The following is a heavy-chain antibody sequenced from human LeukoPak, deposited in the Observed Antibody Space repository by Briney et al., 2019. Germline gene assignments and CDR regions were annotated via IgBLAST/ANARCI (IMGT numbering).Heavy chain of an antibody. Sequence: GESLKISCKGSGYSFTSYWIGWVRQMPGKGLEWMGIIYPGDSDTRYSPSFQGQVTISADESISTAYLQWSSLKASDTAMYYCARHVESGLRSGNPLIAVARYGMDVWGQGTTVTVSS. D-gene: IGHD6-19*01. V-gene: IGHV5-51*01. CDR3: ARHVESGLRSGNPLIAVARYGMDV. CDR2: IYPGDSDT. J-gene: IGHJ6*02. CDR1: GYSFTSYW.